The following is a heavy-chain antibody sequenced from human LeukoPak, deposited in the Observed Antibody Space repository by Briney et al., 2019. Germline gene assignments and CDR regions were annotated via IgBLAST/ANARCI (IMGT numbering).Heavy chain of an antibody. CDR2: ISYDGSNK. V-gene: IGHV3-30*04. D-gene: IGHD2-21*02. Sequence: GRSLRLSCAASGFTFSSYAMHWVRQAPGKGLEWVAVISYDGSNKYYADSVKGRFTISGDNSKNTLYLQMNSLRAEDTAVYYCAREGSVVVTAIPTDYWGQGTLVTVSS. J-gene: IGHJ4*02. CDR3: AREGSVVVTAIPTDY. CDR1: GFTFSSYA.